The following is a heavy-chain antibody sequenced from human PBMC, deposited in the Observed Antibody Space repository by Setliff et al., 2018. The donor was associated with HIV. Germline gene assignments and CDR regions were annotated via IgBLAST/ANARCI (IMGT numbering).Heavy chain of an antibody. CDR2: IYTSGST. CDR1: GGSISSGSYY. D-gene: IGHD1-26*01. CDR3: ARGRRNEWELLLLAFDM. J-gene: IGHJ3*02. Sequence: SETLSLTCTVSGGSISSGSYYWSWIRQPAGKGLEWIGRIYTSGSTNYNPSLKSRVTISVDTSKNQFSLKLSSVTAADTAVYYCARGRRNEWELLLLAFDMWGQGTMVTVS. V-gene: IGHV4-61*02.